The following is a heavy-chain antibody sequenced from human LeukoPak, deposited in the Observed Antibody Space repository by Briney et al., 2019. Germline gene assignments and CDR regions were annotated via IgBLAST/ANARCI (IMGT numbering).Heavy chain of an antibody. CDR3: ARDLRLTMVRGVQNLDY. CDR2: IRYDGSYE. D-gene: IGHD3-10*01. J-gene: IGHJ4*02. V-gene: IGHV3-30*02. CDR1: GFTFTRNG. Sequence: GGSLRLSCAASGFTFTRNGMHWVRQAPGKGLEWVAFIRYDGSYEYYADSAKGRFTISRDDSKNTLFLQMNSLRVEDTAVYYCARDLRLTMVRGVQNLDYWGQGTLVTVSS.